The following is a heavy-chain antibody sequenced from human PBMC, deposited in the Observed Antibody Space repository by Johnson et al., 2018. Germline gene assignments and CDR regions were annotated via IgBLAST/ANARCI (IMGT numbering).Heavy chain of an antibody. CDR2: FSGSGDST. V-gene: IGHV3-23*04. J-gene: IGHJ6*03. CDR3: AKDSSYGPSYYYYYMDV. CDR1: GFTFSSYA. D-gene: IGHD5-18*01. Sequence: EVQLVQSGGGVVQPGGSLRLSCAASGFTFSSYAMSWVRQAPGQGLEWVSGFSGSGDSTYYAYSVKGRFLLSRDSSQNTLFLQMNSLRDGDTAVYYCAKDSSYGPSYYYYYMDVWGKGTTVIVSS.